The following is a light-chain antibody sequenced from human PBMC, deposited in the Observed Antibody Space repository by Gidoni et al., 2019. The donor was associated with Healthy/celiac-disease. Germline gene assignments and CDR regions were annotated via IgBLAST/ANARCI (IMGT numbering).Light chain of an antibody. V-gene: IGLV1-44*01. CDR2: SNN. J-gene: IGLJ2*01. Sequence: QSVLTQPPSASETPGQRVTISCSGSSSNIGSYSVNWYQQLPGTAPKLLIYSNNQRPSGVPDRFSGSKSDTSASLAISGLQSEDEAGYYCAAWDDSLNGVVFGGGTKLTVL. CDR3: AAWDDSLNGVV. CDR1: SSNIGSYS.